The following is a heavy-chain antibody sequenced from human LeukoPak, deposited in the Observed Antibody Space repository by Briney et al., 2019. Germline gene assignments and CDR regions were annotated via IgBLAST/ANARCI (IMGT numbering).Heavy chain of an antibody. CDR1: GFTFSSYA. J-gene: IGHJ4*02. Sequence: GGSLRLSCAASGFTFSSYAMSWIRQAPGKGLEWVSAISGSGGSTYYADSVKGRFTISRDNSKNTLYLQMNRLRAEDTAVYYCAKTPIYTVTTSYLDYWGQGTLVTVSS. D-gene: IGHD4-17*01. V-gene: IGHV3-23*01. CDR3: AKTPIYTVTTSYLDY. CDR2: ISGSGGST.